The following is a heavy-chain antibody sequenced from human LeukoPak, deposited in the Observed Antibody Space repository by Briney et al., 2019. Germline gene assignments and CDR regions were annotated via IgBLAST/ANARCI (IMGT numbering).Heavy chain of an antibody. V-gene: IGHV7-4-1*02. J-gene: IGHJ6*02. D-gene: IGHD2-15*01. CDR1: GYTFNSHS. Sequence: ASVKVSCKASGYTFNSHSMNWVRQAPGQGLEWMGWINTNTGNPTYAQGFTGRFVFSLDTSVSTAYLQISSLKAEDTAVYYCARPYCNGGSCQRPPYGMDVWGQGTTVTVPS. CDR3: ARPYCNGGSCQRPPYGMDV. CDR2: INTNTGNP.